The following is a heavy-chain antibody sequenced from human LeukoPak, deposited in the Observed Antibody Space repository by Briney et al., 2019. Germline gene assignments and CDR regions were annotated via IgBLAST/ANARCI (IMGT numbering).Heavy chain of an antibody. V-gene: IGHV3-30*18. Sequence: PGGSLRLSCAASGFTFSSYGMHWVRQAPGKGLEWVAVISYDGSNKYYADSVKGRFTISRDNSKNTLYLQMNSLRAEDTAVYYCAKGPAGTNYYSYGMDVWGQGTTVTVSS. J-gene: IGHJ6*02. CDR3: AKGPAGTNYYSYGMDV. CDR1: GFTFSSYG. D-gene: IGHD6-19*01. CDR2: ISYDGSNK.